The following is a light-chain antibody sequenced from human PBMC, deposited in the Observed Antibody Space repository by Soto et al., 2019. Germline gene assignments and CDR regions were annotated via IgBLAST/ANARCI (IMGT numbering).Light chain of an antibody. Sequence: EIVMTQSPATLSVNKGERATLYCRASQSVSSYLAWYQQKPGQAPRLLIYDASNRATGIPDRFSGSGSGTDFTLTISRLEPEDFAVYYCQQYVSSGTFGQG. J-gene: IGKJ1*01. CDR2: DAS. V-gene: IGKV3-20*01. CDR3: QQYVSSGT. CDR1: QSVSSY.